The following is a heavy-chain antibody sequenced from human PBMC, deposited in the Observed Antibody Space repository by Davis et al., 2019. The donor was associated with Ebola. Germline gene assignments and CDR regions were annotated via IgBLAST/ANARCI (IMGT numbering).Heavy chain of an antibody. CDR1: GYTFNNYD. D-gene: IGHD2/OR15-2a*01. V-gene: IGHV1-8*02. Sequence: ASVKVSCKASGYTFNNYDINWVRQAPGQGLEWMGWMNPNSGYTISAPKFQGRVTMTRNTSISTAYMELSTLTSDDTAVYYCARTFTSYYFYYMDAWGKGTTVTVSS. CDR3: ARTFTSYYFYYMDA. CDR2: MNPNSGYT. J-gene: IGHJ6*03.